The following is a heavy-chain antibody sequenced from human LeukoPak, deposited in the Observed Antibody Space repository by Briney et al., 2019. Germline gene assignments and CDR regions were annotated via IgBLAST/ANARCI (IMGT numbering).Heavy chain of an antibody. J-gene: IGHJ4*02. D-gene: IGHD3-10*01. CDR3: ARGQWFRAF. CDR2: IHYSGSA. CDR1: GDSITDYY. V-gene: IGHV4-59*12. Sequence: SETLSLTCNVSGDSITDYYWSWIRQPPGKGLEWIGEIHYSGSATYNPSLKSRVTISVDTSKNQFSLKMNSVTAADTAVYYCARGQWFRAFWSRGTPVTVSS.